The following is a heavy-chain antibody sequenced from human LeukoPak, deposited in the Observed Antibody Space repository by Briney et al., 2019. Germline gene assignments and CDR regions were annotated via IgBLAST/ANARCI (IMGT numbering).Heavy chain of an antibody. J-gene: IGHJ6*02. V-gene: IGHV4-59*01. CDR1: GGSISSYY. CDR2: IYYSGST. Sequence: PSETLSLTCTVSGGSISSYYWSWIRQPPGKGLEWIGYIYYSGSTDYNPSLKSRVTISLDTSKNQFSLRLSSVTAADTAVYYCARDVRDFWSGYYYYYGMDVWGQGTTVTVSS. CDR3: ARDVRDFWSGYYYYYGMDV. D-gene: IGHD3-3*01.